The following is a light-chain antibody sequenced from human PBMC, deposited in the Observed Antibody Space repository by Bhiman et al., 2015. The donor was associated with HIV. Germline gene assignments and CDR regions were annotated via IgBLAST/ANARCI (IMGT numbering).Light chain of an antibody. CDR2: DVS. V-gene: IGLV2-14*03. CDR3: QSYDSNLSGPHVV. Sequence: QSALTQPASVSGSPGQSITISCTGSGSDVGGYNHVSWYQQHPGKAPKLMIYDVSNRPSGVPDRFSGSKSGTSASLAITGLQAEDEADYYCQSYDSNLSGPHVVFGGGTKLTVL. J-gene: IGLJ2*01. CDR1: GSDVGGYNH.